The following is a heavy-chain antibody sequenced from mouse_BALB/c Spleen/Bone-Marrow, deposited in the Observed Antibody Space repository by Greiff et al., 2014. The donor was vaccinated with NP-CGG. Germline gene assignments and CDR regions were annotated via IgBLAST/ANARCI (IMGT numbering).Heavy chain of an antibody. Sequence: EVHLVESGGGLVKPGGSLKLSCAASGFTFSDYYMYWVRQTPEKRLEWVATISDGGTYTFYPDSVKGRFTISRDNVKNNLYLQMSSLQSEDTAMYYCTRSGKRYGAMDYWGQGTSVTVSS. V-gene: IGHV5-4*02. CDR1: GFTFSDYY. CDR2: ISDGGTYT. CDR3: TRSGKRYGAMDY. D-gene: IGHD2-10*02. J-gene: IGHJ4*01.